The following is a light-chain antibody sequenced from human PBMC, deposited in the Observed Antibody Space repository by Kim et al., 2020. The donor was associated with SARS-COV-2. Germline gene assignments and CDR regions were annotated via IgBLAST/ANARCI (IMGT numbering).Light chain of an antibody. CDR2: TAS. CDR1: QGISTW. Sequence: DIQMTQSPSSVSASVGDRVTITCRASQGISTWLAWYQQKPGKAPKLLIYTASTLQSGVPSRFSGSGSGTDFTLTIRSLQPEDFGTDCCQQGYITPLTFGPGTKVDIK. CDR3: QQGYITPLT. V-gene: IGKV1-12*01. J-gene: IGKJ3*01.